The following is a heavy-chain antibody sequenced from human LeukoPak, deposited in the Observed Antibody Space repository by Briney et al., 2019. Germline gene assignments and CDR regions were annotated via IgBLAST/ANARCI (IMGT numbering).Heavy chain of an antibody. CDR3: ARDGGRYYYYYMDV. J-gene: IGHJ6*03. D-gene: IGHD3-16*01. CDR2: ISGSGGST. V-gene: IGHV3-23*01. CDR1: DFTFTSYG. Sequence: PGGSLRLSCAASDFTFTSYGMSWVRQAPGKGLEWVSAISGSGGSTYYADSVKGRFTISRDNSKNTLYLRMNSLRAEDTAVYYCARDGGRYYYYYMDVWGKGTTVTVSS.